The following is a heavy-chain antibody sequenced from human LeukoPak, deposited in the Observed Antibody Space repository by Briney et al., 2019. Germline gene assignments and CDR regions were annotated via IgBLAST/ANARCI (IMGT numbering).Heavy chain of an antibody. CDR2: IHHSGRL. V-gene: IGHV4-4*02. CDR1: GDSIGSNKW. Sequence: SETLSLTCAVSGDSIGSNKWWTWVRQPPGKGLEWIGEIHHSGRLNYSPSLKSRVTISVDKSKSHFSLNLSSITPADTAIYYCARGGDWKFDYWGQGALVTVSS. J-gene: IGHJ4*02. CDR3: ARGGDWKFDY. D-gene: IGHD1-1*01.